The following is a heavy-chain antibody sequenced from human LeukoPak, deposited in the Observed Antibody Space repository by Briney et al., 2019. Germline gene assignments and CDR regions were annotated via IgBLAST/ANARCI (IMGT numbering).Heavy chain of an antibody. Sequence: GGSLRLSCSASGFSLSDYGMSWVRQAPGKGLEWVSYITMNSVRFYADSVKGRFTISRDNDKNSVYLQMNSLRDEDTAVYYRAREWYSSGWYRDTGYYGMDVWGQGTTVTVSS. CDR1: GFSLSDYG. D-gene: IGHD6-19*01. CDR2: ITMNSVR. CDR3: AREWYSSGWYRDTGYYGMDV. J-gene: IGHJ6*02. V-gene: IGHV3-48*02.